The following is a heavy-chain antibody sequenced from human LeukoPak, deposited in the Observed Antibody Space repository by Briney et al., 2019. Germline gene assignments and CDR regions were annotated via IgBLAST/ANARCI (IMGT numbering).Heavy chain of an antibody. D-gene: IGHD2-21*02. V-gene: IGHV4-30-2*01. CDR3: AREVAYCGGDCSSLWGIDI. J-gene: IGHJ3*02. CDR2: IYHSGST. CDR1: GGSISSGGYY. Sequence: PSQTLSLTCTVSGGSISSGGYYWSWIRQPPGKGLEWIGYIYHSGSTYYNPSLKSRVTISVDRSKNQFSLKLSSVTAADTAVYYCAREVAYCGGDCSSLWGIDIWGQGTMVTVSS.